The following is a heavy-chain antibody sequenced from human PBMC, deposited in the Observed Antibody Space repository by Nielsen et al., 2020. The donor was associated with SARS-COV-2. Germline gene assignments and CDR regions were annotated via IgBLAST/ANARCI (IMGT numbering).Heavy chain of an antibody. CDR1: GYTFSNYA. CDR2: INAGYGNT. Sequence: ASVKASCKASGYTFSNYAMHWVRQAPGQRLELMGWINAGYGNTKYSQKFQGRVTITRDTSASTAYLELSSLRSEDTAVYFCAREGSSWSFDYWGQGTLVTVSS. CDR3: AREGSSWSFDY. J-gene: IGHJ4*02. V-gene: IGHV1-3*01. D-gene: IGHD6-13*01.